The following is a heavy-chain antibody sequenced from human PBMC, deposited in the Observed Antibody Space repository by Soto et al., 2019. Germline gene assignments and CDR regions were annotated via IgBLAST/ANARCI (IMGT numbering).Heavy chain of an antibody. CDR3: AREYNNFWGANRDYYGMDV. V-gene: IGHV3-53*01. CDR2: IYRGGST. Sequence: PGGSLRLSCAASGFTVSSNYMSWVRQAPGKGLEWVSIIYRGGSTYYADSVKGRFTISRDNSKNTVYLQMNSLRAEDTAVYYCAREYNNFWGANRDYYGMDVWGQGTTVTVSS. J-gene: IGHJ6*02. CDR1: GFTVSSNY. D-gene: IGHD3-3*01.